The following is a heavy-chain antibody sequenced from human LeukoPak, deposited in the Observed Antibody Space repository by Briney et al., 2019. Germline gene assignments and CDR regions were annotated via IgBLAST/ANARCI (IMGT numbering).Heavy chain of an antibody. V-gene: IGHV3-23*01. D-gene: IGHD3-10*01. CDR2: ISPSGGIT. CDR1: GFTFSSHG. J-gene: IGHJ4*02. CDR3: AKGSVYGSGSYYNDVTDYFDY. Sequence: GGTLRLSYAASGFTFSSHGMNWVRQAPGKGLEWVSGISPSGGITYYADSVKGRFTISRDNSKNTLYLQMNSLRAEDTAVYYCAKGSVYGSGSYYNDVTDYFDYWGQGTLVTVSS.